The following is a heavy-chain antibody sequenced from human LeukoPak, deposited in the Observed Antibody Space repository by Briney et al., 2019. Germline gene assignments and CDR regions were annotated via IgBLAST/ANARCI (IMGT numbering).Heavy chain of an antibody. CDR1: GYTFTSYG. CDR2: IIPIFGTA. D-gene: IGHD7-27*01. Sequence: ASVKVSCKASGYTFTSYGISWVRQAPGQGLEWMGGIIPIFGTANYAQKFQGRVTITADESTSTAYMELSSLRSEDTAVYYCASGDSHLPDAFDLWGQGTMVTVSS. J-gene: IGHJ3*01. CDR3: ASGDSHLPDAFDL. V-gene: IGHV1-69*13.